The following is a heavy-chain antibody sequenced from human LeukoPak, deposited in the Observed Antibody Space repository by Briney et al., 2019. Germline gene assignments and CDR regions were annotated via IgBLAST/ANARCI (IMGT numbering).Heavy chain of an antibody. CDR3: VRDSGSYYFDY. V-gene: IGHV4-31*03. Sequence: SQTLSLTCTVSGGSFSSGGYYWSWIRQHPRKGLEWIGYISYSGSTHYNPSLKSRVTISVDTSKNQFSLKLSSVTAADTAVYYCVRDSGSYYFDYWGQGALVTVSS. D-gene: IGHD1-26*01. CDR2: ISYSGST. J-gene: IGHJ4*02. CDR1: GGSFSSGGYY.